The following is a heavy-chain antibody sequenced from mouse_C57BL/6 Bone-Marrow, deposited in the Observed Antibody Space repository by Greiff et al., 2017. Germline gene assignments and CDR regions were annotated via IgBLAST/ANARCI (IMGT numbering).Heavy chain of an antibody. CDR3: ARGIYYGYAMDY. CDR2: IYPGDGDT. V-gene: IGHV1-82*01. D-gene: IGHD1-1*01. CDR1: GYAFSSSW. J-gene: IGHJ4*01. Sequence: LVESGPELVKPGASVKISCKASGYAFSSSWMNWVKQRPGKGLEWIGRIYPGDGDTNYNGKFKGKATLTADESSSTAYMQLSSLTSEDYAVYFCARGIYYGYAMDYWGQGTSVTVSS.